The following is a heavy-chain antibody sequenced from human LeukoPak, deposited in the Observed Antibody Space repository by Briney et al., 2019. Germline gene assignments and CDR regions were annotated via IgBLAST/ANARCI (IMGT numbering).Heavy chain of an antibody. V-gene: IGHV4-38-2*02. J-gene: IGHJ6*03. CDR2: MYHSGST. CDR3: ARTTMVRGTYYMDV. Sequence: SETLSLTCTVSNYSISTDYYWGWIRQPPGKGLEWIGTMYHSGSTYYNPSLKSRVTMSVDTSKNQFSLKLSSVTAADTAVYYCARTTMVRGTYYMDVWGKGTTVTVSS. CDR1: NYSISTDYY. D-gene: IGHD3-10*01.